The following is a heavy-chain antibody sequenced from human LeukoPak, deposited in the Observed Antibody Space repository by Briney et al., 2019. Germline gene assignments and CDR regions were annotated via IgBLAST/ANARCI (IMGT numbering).Heavy chain of an antibody. Sequence: SGPTLVNPTQTLTLTCTFSGFSLSTSGVGVSWIRQSPGKTLEWLTLMYWNDDKRYSPSLKSRLLITKDTSKNQVVLTMTNMDPVDTATYYCAHTRRDYFDYWGQGTLVTVSS. V-gene: IGHV2-5*01. CDR1: GFSLSTSGVG. CDR3: AHTRRDYFDY. J-gene: IGHJ4*02. CDR2: MYWNDDK.